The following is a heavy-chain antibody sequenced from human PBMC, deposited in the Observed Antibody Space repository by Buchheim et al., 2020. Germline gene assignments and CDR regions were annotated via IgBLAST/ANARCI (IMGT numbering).Heavy chain of an antibody. Sequence: EVQLLESGGGLVQPGGSLRLSCAASGFTFSSYAMSWVRQAPGKGLELEWVSAITGSAGSTYYADSVKGRFTISRDNSKNTLYLQMNSLRAEDTAVYYCAKALRGYSDSPFDYWGQGTL. J-gene: IGHJ4*02. V-gene: IGHV3-23*01. D-gene: IGHD6-13*01. CDR1: GFTFSSYA. CDR2: ITGSAGST. CDR3: AKALRGYSDSPFDY.